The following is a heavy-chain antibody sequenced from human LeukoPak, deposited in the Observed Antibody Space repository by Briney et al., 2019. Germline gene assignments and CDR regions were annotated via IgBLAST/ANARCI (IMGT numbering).Heavy chain of an antibody. V-gene: IGHV1-18*01. Sequence: ASVKVSCKASGFTFTNFHLHWARQAPGQGLEWMGWISAYNGNTNYAQKLQGRVTMTTDTSTSTAYMELRSLRSDDTAVYYCARDPPDYYDSSGYWAYWGQGTLVTVSS. CDR2: ISAYNGNT. CDR1: GFTFTNFH. D-gene: IGHD3-22*01. J-gene: IGHJ4*02. CDR3: ARDPPDYYDSSGYWAY.